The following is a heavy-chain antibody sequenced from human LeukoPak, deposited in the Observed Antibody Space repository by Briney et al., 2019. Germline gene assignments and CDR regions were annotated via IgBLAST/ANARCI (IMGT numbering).Heavy chain of an antibody. CDR2: IYYSGST. Sequence: PSETLSLTCTVSGGSISSYYWSWIRQPPGKGLEWIGYIYYSGSTNYNPSLKSRVTMSVDTSKNQFSLKLSSVTAADTAVYYCARGGRRSSGWYWDAFDIWGQGTMVTVSS. J-gene: IGHJ3*02. CDR3: ARGGRRSSGWYWDAFDI. CDR1: GGSISSYY. V-gene: IGHV4-59*12. D-gene: IGHD6-19*01.